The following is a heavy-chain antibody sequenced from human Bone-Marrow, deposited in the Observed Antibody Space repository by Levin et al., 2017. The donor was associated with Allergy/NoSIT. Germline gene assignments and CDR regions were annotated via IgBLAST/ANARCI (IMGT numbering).Heavy chain of an antibody. CDR2: ISSSSSYI. J-gene: IGHJ5*02. CDR1: GFTFSSYS. Sequence: GESLKISCAASGFTFSSYSMNWVRQAPGKGLEWVSSISSSSSYIYYADSVKGRFTISRDNAKNSLYLQMNSLRAEDTAVYYCARDGDYGSGWFDPWGQGTLVTVSS. D-gene: IGHD3-10*01. V-gene: IGHV3-21*01. CDR3: ARDGDYGSGWFDP.